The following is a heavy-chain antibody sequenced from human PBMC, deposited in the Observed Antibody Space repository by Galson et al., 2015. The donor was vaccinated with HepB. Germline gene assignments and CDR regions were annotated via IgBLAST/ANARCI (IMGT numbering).Heavy chain of an antibody. CDR1: GYTFTTYA. CDR3: ARDNVVVVTATRDDY. D-gene: IGHD2-15*01. CDR2: INAGSGYT. V-gene: IGHV1-3*01. J-gene: IGHJ4*02. Sequence: SVKVSCKASGYTFTTYAIHWVRQAPGQSLEWMGWINAGSGYTKYSPKFQGRITLTRDTSASTAYMELSSLRSEDTAVYYCARDNVVVVTATRDDYWGQGTLVTVSS.